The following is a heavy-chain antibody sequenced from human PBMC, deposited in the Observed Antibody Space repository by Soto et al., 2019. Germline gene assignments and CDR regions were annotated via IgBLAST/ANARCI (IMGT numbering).Heavy chain of an antibody. Sequence: PGGSLRLSCAASGFNFSSYAMSWVRQAPGKGLEWVSAISGSGGSTYYADSVKGRFTISRDNSKNTLYLQMNSLRAEDTAVYYCAKDPNAARKRDIVVVVAAPPYYYMDVWGKGTTVTVSS. D-gene: IGHD2-15*01. J-gene: IGHJ6*03. CDR3: AKDPNAARKRDIVVVVAAPPYYYMDV. V-gene: IGHV3-23*01. CDR1: GFNFSSYA. CDR2: ISGSGGST.